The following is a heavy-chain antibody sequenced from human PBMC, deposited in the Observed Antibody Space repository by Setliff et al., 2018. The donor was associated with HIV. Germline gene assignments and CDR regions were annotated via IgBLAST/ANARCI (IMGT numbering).Heavy chain of an antibody. Sequence: SETLSLTCTVSGGSISSSSYYWGWIRQPPGKGLEWIGNIYYSGSTYYNPSLKSRVTISADTSENQFSLRLNSVTAADTAVYYCARYRYYYDSSGYGRWFDPWGHVTLVTVSS. CDR2: IYYSGST. D-gene: IGHD3-22*01. V-gene: IGHV4-39*01. CDR3: ARYRYYYDSSGYGRWFDP. CDR1: GGSISSSSYY. J-gene: IGHJ5*02.